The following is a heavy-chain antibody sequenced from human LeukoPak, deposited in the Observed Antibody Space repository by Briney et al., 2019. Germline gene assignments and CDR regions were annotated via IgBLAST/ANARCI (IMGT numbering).Heavy chain of an antibody. V-gene: IGHV1-18*01. Sequence: ASVKVSCKASGYSFTNYGITWIREAPGQGPEWLGWISGYNANAHYAQNVQGRVTLTTDTSTNTAYMELRGLTSDDTAMYYCARVGRGCSSIRCYWEDWFDPWGQGTLVIVSS. CDR2: ISGYNANA. CDR3: ARVGRGCSSIRCYWEDWFDP. CDR1: GYSFTNYG. D-gene: IGHD2-2*01. J-gene: IGHJ5*02.